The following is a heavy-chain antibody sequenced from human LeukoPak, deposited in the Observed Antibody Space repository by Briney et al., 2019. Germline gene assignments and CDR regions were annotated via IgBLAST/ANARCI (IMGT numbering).Heavy chain of an antibody. CDR2: ISAYNGNT. D-gene: IGHD6-19*01. V-gene: IGHV1-18*01. J-gene: IGHJ4*02. Sequence: ASVNVSCKASGYTFTSYGISWVRQAPGQGLEWMGWISAYNGNTNYAQKLQGRVTMTTDTPTSTAYMELRSLRSDDTAVYYCARDLGSSGWPEFFDYWGQGTLVTVSS. CDR1: GYTFTSYG. CDR3: ARDLGSSGWPEFFDY.